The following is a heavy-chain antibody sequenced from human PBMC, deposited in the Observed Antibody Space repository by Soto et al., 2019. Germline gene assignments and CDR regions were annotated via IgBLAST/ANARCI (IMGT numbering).Heavy chain of an antibody. CDR2: ISYDGNNK. J-gene: IGHJ4*02. CDR3: ARGPSSLTRFDY. CDR1: GFTFSSYA. V-gene: IGHV3-30-3*01. Sequence: GGSLRLSCAASGFTFSSYAMHWVRQAPGRGLEWVAVISYDGNNKYYADSVKGRFPISRDNSKNTLYLQMNSLRAEDTAVYYCARGPSSLTRFDYWGQGTQVTAPQ. D-gene: IGHD2-2*01.